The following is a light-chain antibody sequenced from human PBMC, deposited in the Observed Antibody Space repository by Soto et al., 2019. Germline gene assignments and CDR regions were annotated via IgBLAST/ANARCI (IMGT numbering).Light chain of an antibody. CDR3: QQRQYFRPIP. J-gene: IGKJ5*01. CDR2: VAS. V-gene: IGKV3D-20*02. CDR1: QSVRSSY. Sequence: EIVLTLSPGPVSLSKKERATXSCRXIQSVRSSYLAWYQQKPSQSPTLLIYVASNRSASIPTTFSCGWSGPDFNLTISSIVPEDFAISYCQQRQYFRPIPFGQRTLLEIK.